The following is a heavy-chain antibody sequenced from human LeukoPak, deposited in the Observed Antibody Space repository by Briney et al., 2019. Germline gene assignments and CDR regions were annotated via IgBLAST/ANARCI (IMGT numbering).Heavy chain of an antibody. CDR3: ARATAGFDY. Sequence: WGALRLSFFASGFTLSTHWVRWVRQGSGEGLEWVANMNQDGSELYYMDSVKGRFTISRDNPKNSLYLQMNNLRVEDTAVYYCARATAGFDYWGQGTLVTVSS. CDR2: MNQDGSEL. V-gene: IGHV3-7*04. J-gene: IGHJ4*02. D-gene: IGHD1-14*01. CDR1: GFTLSTHW.